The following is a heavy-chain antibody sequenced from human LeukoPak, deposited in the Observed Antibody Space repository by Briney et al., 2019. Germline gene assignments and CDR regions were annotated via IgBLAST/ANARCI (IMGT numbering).Heavy chain of an antibody. CDR1: GYTFTSYG. J-gene: IGHJ4*02. CDR3: ARDPLKLFHFFSRVALFDY. D-gene: IGHD2/OR15-2a*01. V-gene: IGHV1-18*01. CDR2: ISAYNGNT. Sequence: ASVKVSCKASGYTFTSYGISWVRQAPGQGLEWMGWISAYNGNTDYAQKLQGRVTMTTDTSTSTAYMELRSLRSDDTAVYYCARDPLKLFHFFSRVALFDYWGQGTLVTVPS.